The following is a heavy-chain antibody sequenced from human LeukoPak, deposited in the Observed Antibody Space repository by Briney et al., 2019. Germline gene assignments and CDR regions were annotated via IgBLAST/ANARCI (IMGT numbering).Heavy chain of an antibody. CDR1: GGSVSSSSDY. Sequence: SETLSLTCTVSGGSVSSSSDYWGWIRQPPGKGLEWIGSIHNTGSTFYNPSLKSRVTISVDTSKNQFSLKLSSVTAADTAVYYCARVSMGYYYYMDVWGKGTTVTVSS. J-gene: IGHJ6*03. V-gene: IGHV4-39*07. CDR3: ARVSMGYYYYMDV. D-gene: IGHD2/OR15-2a*01. CDR2: IHNTGST.